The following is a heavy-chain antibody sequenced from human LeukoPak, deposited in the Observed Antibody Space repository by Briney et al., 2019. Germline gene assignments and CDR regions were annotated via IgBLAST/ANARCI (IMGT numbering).Heavy chain of an antibody. D-gene: IGHD1-1*01. CDR1: GFTFSSYA. CDR3: AKASWVSNGDAVL. J-gene: IGHJ4*02. Sequence: GYLRLSCAASGFTFSSYAMSWVRQAPARGLEWVSSLRGDGSTFYADSVKGRFTLSRDESRNTVYFQLNSLRVEDTAVYYCAKASWVSNGDAVLWGQGTLVTVFS. CDR2: LRGDGST. V-gene: IGHV3-23*01.